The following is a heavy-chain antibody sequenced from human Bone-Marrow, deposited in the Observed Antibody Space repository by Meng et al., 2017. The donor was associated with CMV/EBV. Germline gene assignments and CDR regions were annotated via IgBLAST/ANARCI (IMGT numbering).Heavy chain of an antibody. D-gene: IGHD2-2*01. CDR3: ARVEVSTSPFYWYYYGMDV. CDR2: IVVGSGNT. CDR1: GFTFTSSA. J-gene: IGHJ6*02. V-gene: IGHV1-58*01. Sequence: SVKVSCKASGFTFTSSAVQWVRQARGQRLEWIGWIVVGSGNTNYAQKFQERVTITRDMSTSTGYMELSSLRSEDTAVYYCARVEVSTSPFYWYYYGMDVWGQGTTVTVSS.